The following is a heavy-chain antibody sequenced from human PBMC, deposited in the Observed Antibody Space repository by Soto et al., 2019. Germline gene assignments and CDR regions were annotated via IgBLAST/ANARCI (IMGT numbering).Heavy chain of an antibody. V-gene: IGHV7-4-1*01. J-gene: IGHJ6*02. CDR3: ARDPRYSSGWYLGYYYYGMDV. CDR2: INTNTGNP. D-gene: IGHD6-19*01. CDR1: GYTFTSYA. Sequence: ASVKVSCKASGYTFTSYAMNWVRQAPGQGLEWMGWINTNTGNPTYAQGFTGRFVFSLDTSVSTAYLQICSLKAEDTAVYYCARDPRYSSGWYLGYYYYGMDVWGQVTKVTVSS.